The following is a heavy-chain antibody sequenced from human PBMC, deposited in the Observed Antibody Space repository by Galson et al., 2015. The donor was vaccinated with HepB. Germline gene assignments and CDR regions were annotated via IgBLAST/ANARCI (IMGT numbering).Heavy chain of an antibody. J-gene: IGHJ4*02. V-gene: IGHV1-2*06. CDR3: ARDYIWGSRIDH. CDR2: IDPSSGGT. Sequence: SVKVSCKASGYTFTAYHIHWVRQAPGQGLEWMGRIDPSSGGTNYAQNLQGGVTLARDTSITTAYMELNSLTSDDTAVYYCARDYIWGSRIDHWGQGTLVTVSS. D-gene: IGHD3-16*01. CDR1: GYTFTAYH.